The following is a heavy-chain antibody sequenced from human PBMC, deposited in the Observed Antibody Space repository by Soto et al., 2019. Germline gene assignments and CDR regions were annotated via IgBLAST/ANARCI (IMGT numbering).Heavy chain of an antibody. D-gene: IGHD3-3*01. CDR1: GGTFSSYA. Sequence: QVQLVQSGAEVKKPGSSVKVSCKASGGTFSSYAIRWVRQAPGQGLEWMGGIIPIFGTANYAQKFQGRVTISADESTSTAYMELSSLRSEDTAVYYFPRRLGRFFEVRNWFDPWGQGTLVTVSS. J-gene: IGHJ5*02. V-gene: IGHV1-69*12. CDR2: IIPIFGTA. CDR3: PRRLGRFFEVRNWFDP.